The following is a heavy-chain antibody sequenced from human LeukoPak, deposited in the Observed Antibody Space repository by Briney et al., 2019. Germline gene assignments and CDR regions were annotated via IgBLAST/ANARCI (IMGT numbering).Heavy chain of an antibody. CDR2: IYYSGSN. Sequence: PSETLSLTCTVSGDSISSPTYYWGWIRQPPGKGLEWIGTIYYSGSNYNNLSLKSRVTTSVDASKNQFSLRLSSVTAADTAVYYCARLKTAAGTKYFDYWGQGTLVTVSS. CDR3: ARLKTAAGTKYFDY. V-gene: IGHV4-39*01. D-gene: IGHD6-13*01. CDR1: GDSISSPTYY. J-gene: IGHJ4*02.